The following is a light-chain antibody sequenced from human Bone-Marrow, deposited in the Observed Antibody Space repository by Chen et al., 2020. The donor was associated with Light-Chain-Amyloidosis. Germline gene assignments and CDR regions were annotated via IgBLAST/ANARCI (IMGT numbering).Light chain of an antibody. CDR2: GSS. CDR1: QTISSNY. CDR3: QQYGTSPLT. Sequence: EIVLTQSRGTLSLSPVEGANLSCRPSQTISSNYLTWYHQKFGQAPRPLIYGSSSRATGIPDRFTGSGSGTDFTLTINRLEPEDFAMYYCQQYGTSPLTFGGGTKVEIK. J-gene: IGKJ4*01. V-gene: IGKV3-20*01.